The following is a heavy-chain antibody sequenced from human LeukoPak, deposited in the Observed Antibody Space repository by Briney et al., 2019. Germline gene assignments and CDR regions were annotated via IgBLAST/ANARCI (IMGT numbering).Heavy chain of an antibody. J-gene: IGHJ4*02. CDR2: ISGSGGST. CDR1: GFTFSSYG. D-gene: IGHD3-22*01. V-gene: IGHV3-23*01. CDR3: AKNSHSSGGFVDY. Sequence: PGGTLRLSCAASGFTFSSYGMSWVRQAPGKGLEWVSAISGSGGSTYYADSVKGRFTISRDNSKNTVYLQMNSLRAEDTAVYYCAKNSHSSGGFVDYWGQGTLVTVSS.